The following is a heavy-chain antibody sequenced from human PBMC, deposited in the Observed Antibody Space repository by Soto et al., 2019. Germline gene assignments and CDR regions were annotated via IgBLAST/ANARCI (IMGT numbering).Heavy chain of an antibody. V-gene: IGHV3-30*18. CDR1: EFTFSSYA. Sequence: QVQLVESGGGVVQPGESLRLSCAASEFTFSSYAMHWVRPAPGKGLEWVAVVSPDGSNKYYADSVKGRVTISRDKSTNTLNLQMNSLRAEDTAVYYCAKDQSTNSQSYDAWDVGGQGTTVTASS. CDR3: AKDQSTNSQSYDAWDV. J-gene: IGHJ6*02. CDR2: VSPDGSNK. D-gene: IGHD1-26*01.